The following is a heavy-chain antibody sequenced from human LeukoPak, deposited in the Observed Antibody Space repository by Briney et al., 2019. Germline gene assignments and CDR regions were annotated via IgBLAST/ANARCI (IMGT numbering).Heavy chain of an antibody. Sequence: KASETLSLTCTVSGASISSSSFYRGWIRQPPGKGLEWIGSIFYSGTTYYNPSLRSRVTISVDTSKDQFSLNLSSVTATDTAMYYCARLITIFSTKFDPWGQGTLVTVSS. CDR1: GASISSSSFY. V-gene: IGHV4-39*01. CDR3: ARLITIFSTKFDP. J-gene: IGHJ5*02. CDR2: IFYSGTT. D-gene: IGHD3-3*01.